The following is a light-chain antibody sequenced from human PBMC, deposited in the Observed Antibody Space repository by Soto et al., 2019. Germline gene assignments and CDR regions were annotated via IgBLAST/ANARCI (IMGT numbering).Light chain of an antibody. J-gene: IGLJ3*02. CDR2: SHN. CDR3: QSYDIALSASGV. CDR1: TSNIGAGYD. Sequence: QSVLTQPPSVSGAPGQRVTISCTGSTSNIGAGYDVHWYQQLPGAAPTLLISSHNNRPSGVPDRFFGSKSGTSASLTIIWLQAEDEADYYCQSYDIALSASGVFGGGTKLTVL. V-gene: IGLV1-40*01.